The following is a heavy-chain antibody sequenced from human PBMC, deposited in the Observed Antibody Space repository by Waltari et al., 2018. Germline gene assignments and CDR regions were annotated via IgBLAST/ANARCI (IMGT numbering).Heavy chain of an antibody. V-gene: IGHV3-23*01. CDR2: ISGSGASS. CDR3: AKRRDYDFWSGYFAS. D-gene: IGHD3-3*01. CDR1: GFTFDTYS. J-gene: IGHJ4*02. Sequence: LLESGGGLVQPGGSLRLSCAASGFTFDTYSMGWVRQSPVKGLEWDSSISGSGASSYYADSLKGRFTISRDNSKNTLYLQMNSLRAEDTGVYYCAKRRDYDFWSGYFASWGQGTLVSVSS.